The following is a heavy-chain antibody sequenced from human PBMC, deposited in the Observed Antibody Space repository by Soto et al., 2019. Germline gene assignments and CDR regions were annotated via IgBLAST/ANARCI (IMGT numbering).Heavy chain of an antibody. D-gene: IGHD4-17*01. CDR2: INADNGDT. V-gene: IGHV1-18*01. Sequence: ASVKVSCKASGYTFTSYGISWVRQAPGQGLEWMGWINADNGDTNYAQKFQDRITITRDTSASTAYMDLSSLRSEDTAVYFCARGSSAHGDYTFYYDYMDVWGKGTTVTVSS. CDR3: ARGSSAHGDYTFYYDYMDV. J-gene: IGHJ6*03. CDR1: GYTFTSYG.